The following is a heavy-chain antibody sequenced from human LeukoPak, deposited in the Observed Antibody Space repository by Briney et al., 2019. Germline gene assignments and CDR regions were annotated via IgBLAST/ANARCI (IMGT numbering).Heavy chain of an antibody. J-gene: IGHJ4*02. D-gene: IGHD4-11*01. V-gene: IGHV3-48*03. Sequence: GGSLRLSCAASGFSFSHYEMNWVRQAPGKGLEWVSYISSSGGTIYYADSVKGRFTISRDNAKTSLYLQMNSLRAEDTVVYYCAIAFSNPFDYWGQGTLVTVSS. CDR2: ISSSGGTI. CDR1: GFSFSHYE. CDR3: AIAFSNPFDY.